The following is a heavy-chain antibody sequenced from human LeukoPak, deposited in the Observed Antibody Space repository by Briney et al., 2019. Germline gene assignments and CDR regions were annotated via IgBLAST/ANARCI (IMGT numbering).Heavy chain of an antibody. CDR3: ARGSGGYSYGYPDY. Sequence: GGSLRLSCAASGFTFSSYAMSWVRQAPGKGLEWVSAIGGSGGNTYHADSVKGRFTGSRDNSKNTLYLQMNSLRAEDTAVYYCARGSGGYSYGYPDYWGQGTLVTVSS. D-gene: IGHD5-18*01. CDR2: IGGSGGNT. CDR1: GFTFSSYA. J-gene: IGHJ4*02. V-gene: IGHV3-23*01.